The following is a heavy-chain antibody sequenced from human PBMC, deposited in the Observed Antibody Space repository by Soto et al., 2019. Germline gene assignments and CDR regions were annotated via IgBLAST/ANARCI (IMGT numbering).Heavy chain of an antibody. J-gene: IGHJ6*02. D-gene: IGHD1-1*01. V-gene: IGHV1-3*01. Sequence: ASVKVSCKASGYTFSTYAMHWVRQAPGQSLEWMGWINGGTGQTRYSQRFQDRVTITRDTSAKTTYMDLTSLRSEDTAVYYCARGKGMEENYYYYGMDIWGQGTTVTV. CDR2: INGGTGQT. CDR3: ARGKGMEENYYYYGMDI. CDR1: GYTFSTYA.